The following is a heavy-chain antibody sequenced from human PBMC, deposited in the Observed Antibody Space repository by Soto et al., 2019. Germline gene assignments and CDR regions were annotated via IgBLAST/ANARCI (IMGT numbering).Heavy chain of an antibody. CDR3: TRGPRSTSTGTGAF. D-gene: IGHD1-1*01. Sequence: GALRLSCAASGFTFSMYWMHWVRQVPGKGPEWVSRINDDGISTNYADSVKGRFTISRDNAKNTLYLQMNALRVEDTAVYYCTRGPRSTSTGTGAFWGQGTLVTVSS. CDR1: GFTFSMYW. J-gene: IGHJ4*02. V-gene: IGHV3-74*01. CDR2: INDDGIST.